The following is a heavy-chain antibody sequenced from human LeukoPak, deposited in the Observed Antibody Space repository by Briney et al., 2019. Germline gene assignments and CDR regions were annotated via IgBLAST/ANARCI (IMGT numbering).Heavy chain of an antibody. Sequence: GGSLRLSCAASGFTFSNAWMSWVRQAPGKGLEWVGRIKSKTDGGTTDYAAPVKGRFTISRDNAKNSLYLQMNSLRAEDTALYYCAKDVLATYYYGSGSFDYWGQGTLVTVSS. CDR1: GFTFSNAW. CDR2: IKSKTDGGTT. J-gene: IGHJ4*02. D-gene: IGHD3-10*01. V-gene: IGHV3-15*05. CDR3: AKDVLATYYYGSGSFDY.